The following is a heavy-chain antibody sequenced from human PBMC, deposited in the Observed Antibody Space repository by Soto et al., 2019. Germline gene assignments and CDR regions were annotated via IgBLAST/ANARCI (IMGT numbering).Heavy chain of an antibody. CDR1: GGTFSSYA. D-gene: IGHD2-21*02. Sequence: GASVKVSCKASGGTFSSYAISWVRQAPGQGLEWMGGIIPIFGTANYAQKFQGRDTITADESTSTAYMELSRLRSEDTAVYYCARDTANYYYHGMDVWGQGTTVTVSS. CDR3: ARDTANYYYHGMDV. J-gene: IGHJ6*02. V-gene: IGHV1-69*13. CDR2: IIPIFGTA.